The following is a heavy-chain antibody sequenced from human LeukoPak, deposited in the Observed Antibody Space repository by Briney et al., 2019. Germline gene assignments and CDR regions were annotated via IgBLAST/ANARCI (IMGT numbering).Heavy chain of an antibody. J-gene: IGHJ5*02. CDR3: ARVKYNWNDVRWFDP. Sequence: SETLSLTCTVSGGSISSSNYYWGWIRQPPGKGLEWIGYIYYSGSTNYNPSLKSRVTISVDTSKNQFSLKLSSVTAADTAVYYCARVKYNWNDVRWFDPWGQGTLVTVSS. V-gene: IGHV4-61*05. CDR2: IYYSGST. D-gene: IGHD1-20*01. CDR1: GGSISSSNYY.